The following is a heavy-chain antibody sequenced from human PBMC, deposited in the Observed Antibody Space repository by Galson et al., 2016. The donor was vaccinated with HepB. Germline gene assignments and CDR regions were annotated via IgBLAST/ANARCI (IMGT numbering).Heavy chain of an antibody. CDR2: INHSGST. CDR3: AKVSYGVLGDFSFYFQH. J-gene: IGHJ1*01. D-gene: IGHD3-16*02. V-gene: IGHV4-34*01. Sequence: ETLSLTCAVYGGSFSGYYWSWIRQPPGKGLEWIGEINHSGSTNYNPSLKSRVTISVDTSKKQFSLKMTSVTAADTAGYYCAKVSYGVLGDFSFYFQHWGQGTLVTVSS. CDR1: GGSFSGYY.